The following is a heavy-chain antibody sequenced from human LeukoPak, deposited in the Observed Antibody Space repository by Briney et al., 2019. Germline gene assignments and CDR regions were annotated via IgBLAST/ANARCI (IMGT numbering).Heavy chain of an antibody. Sequence: TGGSLRLSCAASGFTFSSYAMSWVRQAPGKGLEWVSAISGSGGSTYYADSVKGRFTISRDNSKNTLYLQMNSLRAEDTAVYYCAKDRGYCSGGSCYSGPVWFDPWGQGTLVTVSS. V-gene: IGHV3-23*01. CDR3: AKDRGYCSGGSCYSGPVWFDP. J-gene: IGHJ5*02. CDR2: ISGSGGST. CDR1: GFTFSSYA. D-gene: IGHD2-15*01.